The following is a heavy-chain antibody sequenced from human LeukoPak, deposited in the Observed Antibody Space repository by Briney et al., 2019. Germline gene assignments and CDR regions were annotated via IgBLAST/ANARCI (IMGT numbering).Heavy chain of an antibody. CDR3: ARHESYRVFEY. D-gene: IGHD1-26*01. CDR1: GGSISSYC. CDR2: IYYSGST. V-gene: IGHV4-59*08. J-gene: IGHJ4*02. Sequence: SETLSLTCTVSGGSISSYCWSWIRQPPGKGLEWIGYIYYSGSTNYNPSLKSRVTISVDTSKNQFSLKLSSVTAADTAVYYCARHESYRVFEYWGQGTLVTVSS.